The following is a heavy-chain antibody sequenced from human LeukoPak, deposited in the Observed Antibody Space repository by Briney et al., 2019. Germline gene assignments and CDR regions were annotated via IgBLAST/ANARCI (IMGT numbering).Heavy chain of an antibody. D-gene: IGHD3-16*01. V-gene: IGHV3-43D*04. Sequence: GGSLRLSCAASGFTFDDYAMHWVRQPPGKGLEWISLVRRDDGRTFYVGSVRGRFTISRDNRKNSLFLQMTSLRPEDTAFYYCVKGGEDAAMAPNSWGRGTLVIVSS. CDR2: VRRDDGRT. CDR1: GFTFDDYA. J-gene: IGHJ4*02. CDR3: VKGGEDAAMAPNS.